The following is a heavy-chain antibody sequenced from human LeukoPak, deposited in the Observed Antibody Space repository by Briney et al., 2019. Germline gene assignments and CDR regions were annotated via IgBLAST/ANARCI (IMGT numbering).Heavy chain of an antibody. CDR2: ISAYNGNT. CDR3: ARDLSTYYGDYLGTDY. Sequence: ASVKVSCKASGYTFTSYGISWVRQAPGQGLEWMGWISAYNGNTNYAQNLQGRVTMTTDTSTNTAYMEMGSLRSDDTAVYYCARDLSTYYGDYLGTDYWGQGTLVTVSS. D-gene: IGHD4-17*01. J-gene: IGHJ4*02. V-gene: IGHV1-18*01. CDR1: GYTFTSYG.